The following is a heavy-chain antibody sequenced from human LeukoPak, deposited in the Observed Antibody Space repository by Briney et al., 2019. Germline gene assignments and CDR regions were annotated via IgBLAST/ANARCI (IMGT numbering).Heavy chain of an antibody. CDR2: ISYDGSNK. J-gene: IGHJ5*02. D-gene: IGHD3-3*01. CDR1: GFTFSSYA. V-gene: IGHV3-30*04. CDR3: ARERERFFNL. Sequence: GRSLRLSCAASGFTFSSYAMHWVRLAPGKGLEWVAFISYDGSNKYYADSVKGRFTISRDSSKNTLYLQMNSLRAEDTAVYYCARERERFFNLWGQGTLVTVSS.